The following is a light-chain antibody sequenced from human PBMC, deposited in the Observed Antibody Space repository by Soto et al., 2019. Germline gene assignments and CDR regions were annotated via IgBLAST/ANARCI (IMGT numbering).Light chain of an antibody. V-gene: IGKV3-11*01. CDR2: DAS. CDR3: QQYNKWPIT. J-gene: IGKJ5*01. CDR1: QSVSSY. Sequence: EIVLTQSPATLSLSPGERATLSCRASQSVSSYLAWYQQKPGQAPRLLIYDASNRATGIPATFSGCGSGTEFTLTISTLQSEDSAFYYCQQYNKWPITFGQGTRLEI.